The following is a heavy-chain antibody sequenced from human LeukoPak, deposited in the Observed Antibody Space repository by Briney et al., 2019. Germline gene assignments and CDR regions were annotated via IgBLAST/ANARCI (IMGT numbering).Heavy chain of an antibody. CDR1: GFTFSSYV. J-gene: IGHJ4*02. CDR3: ARRGPLLLWLGRSFFY. CDR2: ISYAGSNK. D-gene: IGHD3-10*01. V-gene: IGHV3-30*04. Sequence: PGGSLRLSCASSGFTFSSYVMHWVRQAPGKGLEWVAVISYAGSNKYYADSVKGRFTISRDNSKNTLYLQMNSRRAEDTAVYCRARRGPLLLWLGRSFFYWGERALGTVSS.